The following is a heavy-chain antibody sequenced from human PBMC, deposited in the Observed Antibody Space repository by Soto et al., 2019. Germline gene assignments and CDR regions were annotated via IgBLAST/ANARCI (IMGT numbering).Heavy chain of an antibody. V-gene: IGHV1-69*06. J-gene: IGHJ4*01. D-gene: IGHD3-3*01. Sequence: SVKVSCKASGGSLSNYAIDWVRQAPGQRLEWIGGIIPLYGTGNYAPYLQDRVTFTADKTTSTAYMEVSSLRSDDTAIYHGATGLWSGPIAYYCDSWGPGSLVTVSS. CDR3: ATGLWSGPIAYYCDS. CDR2: IIPLYGTG. CDR1: GGSLSNYA.